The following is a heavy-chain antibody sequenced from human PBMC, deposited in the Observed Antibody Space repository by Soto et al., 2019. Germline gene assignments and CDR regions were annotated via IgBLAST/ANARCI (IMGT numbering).Heavy chain of an antibody. J-gene: IGHJ5*02. D-gene: IGHD2-2*01. Sequence: SETLSLTCTVSGGSISSSSYYWGWIRQPPGKGLEWIGSIYYSGSTYYNPSLKSRVTISVDTSKNQFSLKLSSVTAADTAVYYCARGGIVVVPAATFGTLDPWGQGTLVTVSS. CDR1: GGSISSSSYY. CDR2: IYYSGST. V-gene: IGHV4-39*01. CDR3: ARGGIVVVPAATFGTLDP.